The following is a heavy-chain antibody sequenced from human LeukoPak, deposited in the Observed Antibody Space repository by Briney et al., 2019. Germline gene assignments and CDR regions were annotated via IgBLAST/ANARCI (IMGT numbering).Heavy chain of an antibody. D-gene: IGHD5-18*01. V-gene: IGHV3-7*01. J-gene: IGHJ4*02. CDR1: GFTFSSYW. CDR3: ARASPKVDTAMAQMYYFDY. Sequence: PGGSLRLSCAASGFTFSSYWMSWVRQAPGKGLEWVANIKQDGSEKYYVDSVKGRFTISRDNAKNSLYLQMNSLRAEDTAVYYCARASPKVDTAMAQMYYFDYWGQGTLVTVSS. CDR2: IKQDGSEK.